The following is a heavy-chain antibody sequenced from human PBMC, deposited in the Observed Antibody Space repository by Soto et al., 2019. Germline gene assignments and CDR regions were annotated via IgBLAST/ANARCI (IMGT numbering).Heavy chain of an antibody. CDR1: GFTFNIYG. Sequence: QVQLVESGGGVVQPGRSLRLSCAASGFTFNIYGMHWVRQAPGKGLEWVAVISSDGNKKHHADSVKGRFTISRDNSKNTLYLQMDTLRAEDTAVYYCPSAEGVRATFDYWGQGTLVTVSS. CDR3: PSAEGVRATFDY. J-gene: IGHJ4*02. CDR2: ISSDGNKK. D-gene: IGHD3-10*02. V-gene: IGHV3-30*03.